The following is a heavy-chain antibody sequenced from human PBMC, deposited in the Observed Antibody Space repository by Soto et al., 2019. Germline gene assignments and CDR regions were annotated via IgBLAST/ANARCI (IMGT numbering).Heavy chain of an antibody. Sequence: QVQLQESGPGLVKPSQTLSLTCTVSGGSITSSGYYRSWIRQHPGEGLEWIGFTSNSGSTSYNPSLKSRVTISVDTSSNQFSLNLKSVTAADTAVYYCARGGGSTKVDYWGQGTLVTVSP. CDR3: ARGGGSTKVDY. V-gene: IGHV4-31*03. J-gene: IGHJ4*02. D-gene: IGHD2-2*01. CDR2: TSNSGST. CDR1: GGSITSSGYY.